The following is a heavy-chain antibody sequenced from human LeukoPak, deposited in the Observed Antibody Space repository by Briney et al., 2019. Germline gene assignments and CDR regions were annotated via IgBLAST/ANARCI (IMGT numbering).Heavy chain of an antibody. D-gene: IGHD1-26*01. V-gene: IGHV3-23*01. Sequence: PGGSLRLSCAASGFTFSSYAMSWVRQAPGKGPEWVSAISGSGGSTSHADSVKGRFTISRDNSKNTLYLQMNSLRADDTAVYYCARDMGAITSWGQGTMVTVSS. CDR2: ISGSGGST. CDR1: GFTFSSYA. CDR3: ARDMGAITS. J-gene: IGHJ3*01.